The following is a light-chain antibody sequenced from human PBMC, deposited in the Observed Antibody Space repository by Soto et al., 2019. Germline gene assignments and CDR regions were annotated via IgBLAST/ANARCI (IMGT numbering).Light chain of an antibody. V-gene: IGLV2-14*01. CDR3: SSYTSSSTVM. Sequence: QSALTQPASVSGSPGQSITISCTGTSSDVGDYDYVSWYQQHPGKAPKLMIFDVSNRPSGVPSRFSGSKSGNTASLTISGLQAEDEADYYCSSYTSSSTVMFGGGTKVTVL. J-gene: IGLJ3*02. CDR2: DVS. CDR1: SSDVGDYDY.